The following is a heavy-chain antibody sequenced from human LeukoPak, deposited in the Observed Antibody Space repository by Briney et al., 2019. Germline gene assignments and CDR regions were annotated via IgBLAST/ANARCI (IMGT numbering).Heavy chain of an antibody. V-gene: IGHV3-21*01. J-gene: IGHJ4*02. CDR2: ISSSSSYI. Sequence: GGSLRLSCAASGFTFSSYSMTWVRQAPGKGLEWVSSISSSSSYIYYADSVKGRFTISRDNAKNSLYLQMNSLRAEDTAVYYCARARVREMATIALDYWGQGTLVTVSS. D-gene: IGHD5-24*01. CDR3: ARARVREMATIALDY. CDR1: GFTFSSYS.